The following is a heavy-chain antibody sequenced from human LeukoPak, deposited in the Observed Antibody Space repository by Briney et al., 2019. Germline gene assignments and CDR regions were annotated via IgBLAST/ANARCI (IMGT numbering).Heavy chain of an antibody. D-gene: IGHD6-13*01. J-gene: IGHJ4*02. Sequence: GGSLRLSCAASGFTFSSYAMSWVRQAPGKGLEWVSAISGIGGSTYYADSVKGRFTISRDNSKNTLYLQMNSLRAKDTAVYYCATSPSWGPEAAGMRFDYWGQGTLVTVSS. CDR3: ATSPSWGPEAAGMRFDY. CDR1: GFTFSSYA. CDR2: ISGIGGST. V-gene: IGHV3-23*01.